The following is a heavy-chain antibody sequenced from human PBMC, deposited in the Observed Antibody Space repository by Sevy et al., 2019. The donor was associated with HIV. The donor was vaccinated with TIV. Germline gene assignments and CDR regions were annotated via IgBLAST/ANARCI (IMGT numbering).Heavy chain of an antibody. CDR3: AKDYRIYCSRTSCLFDY. J-gene: IGHJ4*02. CDR1: GFTFSNYG. D-gene: IGHD2-2*01. Sequence: GGSLRLSCAASGFTFSNYGMHWARQAPGKGLEWVAFIRYDGSNSYSADSVKGRFTISRDNSKNTLYLQINSLRGEDTAVYYCAKDYRIYCSRTSCLFDYWGQGTLVTVSS. V-gene: IGHV3-30*02. CDR2: IRYDGSNS.